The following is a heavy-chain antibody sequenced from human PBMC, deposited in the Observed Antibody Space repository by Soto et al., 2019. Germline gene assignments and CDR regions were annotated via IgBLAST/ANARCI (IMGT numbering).Heavy chain of an antibody. CDR1: GFSLTTSGVG. J-gene: IGHJ4*02. Sequence: QITLNESGPTQVKPRQTLTLTCTVSGFSLTTSGVGVGWIRQSPGKAPEWLALIYWDDDKRYSPSLKSRLTITKDTSKHQVVLTMADLDPADTVTYYCAHRVLRTVFGLVTTTAISFDFWGQGTPVAVSS. CDR2: IYWDDDK. V-gene: IGHV2-5*02. D-gene: IGHD3-3*01. CDR3: AHRVLRTVFGLVTTTAISFDF.